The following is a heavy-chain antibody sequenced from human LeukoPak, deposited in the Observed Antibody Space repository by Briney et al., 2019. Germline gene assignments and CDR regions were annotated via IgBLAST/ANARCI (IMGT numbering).Heavy chain of an antibody. Sequence: PGGSLRLSCAASGFTVSSNYMSWVRQAPGKGLEWVSVIYSGGSTYYADSVKGRFTISRDNSKNTLYLQMNSLRAEDTAVYYCARVLISHYYGMDVWGQGTTVTVSS. J-gene: IGHJ6*02. CDR1: GFTVSSNY. CDR3: ARVLISHYYGMDV. V-gene: IGHV3-53*01. D-gene: IGHD3-3*02. CDR2: IYSGGST.